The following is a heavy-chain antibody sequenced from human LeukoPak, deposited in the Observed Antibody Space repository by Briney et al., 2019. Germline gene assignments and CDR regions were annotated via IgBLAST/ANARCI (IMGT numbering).Heavy chain of an antibody. CDR3: ARMYSYGYRRPDTSDY. Sequence: GGSLRLSCAASGFTFSSYSMNWVRQAPGKELEWVSSISSSSSYIYYADSVKGRFTISRDNAKNSLYLQMNSLRAEDTAVYYCARMYSYGYRRPDTSDYWGQGTLVTVSS. V-gene: IGHV3-21*01. J-gene: IGHJ4*02. CDR1: GFTFSSYS. D-gene: IGHD5-18*01. CDR2: ISSSSSYI.